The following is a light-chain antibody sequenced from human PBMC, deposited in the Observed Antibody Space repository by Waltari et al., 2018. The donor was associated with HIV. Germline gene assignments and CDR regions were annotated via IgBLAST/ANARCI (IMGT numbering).Light chain of an antibody. J-gene: IGLJ1*01. CDR3: SSFTISSTLD. CDR1: SNDVGGYKY. Sequence: QSALTQPASVSGSPGQSITISCTGTSNDVGGYKYVSWYHQHPGKAPKLMIYQVTNRPAGVSNRFSGSKSGNTASLTISGLQAEDEADYYCSSFTISSTLDFGTGTKVTVL. CDR2: QVT. V-gene: IGLV2-14*01.